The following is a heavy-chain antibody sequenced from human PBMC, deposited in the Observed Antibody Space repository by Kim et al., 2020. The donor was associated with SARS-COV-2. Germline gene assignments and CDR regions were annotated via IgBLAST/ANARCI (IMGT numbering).Heavy chain of an antibody. J-gene: IGHJ6*02. CDR3: ARASGGGPEYGMDV. CDR1: GYTFTGYY. D-gene: IGHD1-26*01. Sequence: ASVKVSCKASGYTFTGYYMHWVRQAPGQGLEWMGWINPNSGGTNYAQKFQGWVTMTRDTSISTAYMELSRLRSDDTAMYYCARASGGGPEYGMDVWGQGTTVTVSS. CDR2: INPNSGGT. V-gene: IGHV1-2*04.